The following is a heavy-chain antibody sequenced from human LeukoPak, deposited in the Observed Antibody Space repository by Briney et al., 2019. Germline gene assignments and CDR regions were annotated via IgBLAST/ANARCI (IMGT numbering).Heavy chain of an antibody. D-gene: IGHD2-2*01. Sequence: GGSLRLSCAASGFTFSSYWMHWVRQAPGKGLVWVSRINSDGSSTSYADSVKGRFTISRDNAKNTLYLQMNSLRAEDTAVYYCARGRCSSTSCNNRGWFDPWGQGTLVTVSS. V-gene: IGHV3-74*01. CDR3: ARGRCSSTSCNNRGWFDP. CDR2: INSDGSST. CDR1: GFTFSSYW. J-gene: IGHJ5*02.